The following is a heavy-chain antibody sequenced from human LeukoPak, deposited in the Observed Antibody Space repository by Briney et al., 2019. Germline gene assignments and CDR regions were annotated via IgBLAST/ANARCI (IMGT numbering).Heavy chain of an antibody. CDR2: ISSSGSTI. D-gene: IGHD2-2*03. CDR1: GFTFSSYE. J-gene: IGHJ5*02. Sequence: GGSLRLSCAASGFTFSSYEMNWVRQAPGKGLEWVSYISSSGSTIYYADSVKGRFTISRDNAKNSLYLQMNSLRAEDTAVYYCARAAGYCSSTSCYYLSPWGQGTLVTVSS. CDR3: ARAAGYCSSTSCYYLSP. V-gene: IGHV3-48*03.